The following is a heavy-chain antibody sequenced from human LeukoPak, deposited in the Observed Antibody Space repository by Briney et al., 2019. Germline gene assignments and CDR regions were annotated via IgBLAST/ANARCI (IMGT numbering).Heavy chain of an antibody. CDR2: ISSTSRSYI. D-gene: IGHD5-12*01. J-gene: IGHJ6*03. CDR1: GFTFSSYN. Sequence: PGGSLRLSCAASGFTFSSYNMNWVRQAPGKGLEWVSSISSTSRSYIYYADSVKGRFTISRDNAKNSLYLQMNSLRAEDTAVYYCAREHSGYDFPGRDYYYMDVWGKGTTATVSS. CDR3: AREHSGYDFPGRDYYYMDV. V-gene: IGHV3-21*01.